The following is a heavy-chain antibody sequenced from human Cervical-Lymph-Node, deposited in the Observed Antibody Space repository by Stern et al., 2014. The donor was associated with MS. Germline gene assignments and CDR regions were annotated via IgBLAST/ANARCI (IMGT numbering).Heavy chain of an antibody. CDR1: DFSVGSNY. V-gene: IGHV3-66*01. J-gene: IGHJ4*02. D-gene: IGHD6-19*01. CDR2: IYSGGGP. Sequence: EVQLVESGGGLVQPGGSLRLSCAASDFSVGSNYMTWVRQSPGKGLEWVSVIYSGGGPYYADSVEGRFTISRDNSKNTLYLQMNSLRAEDTAIYYCAGSHLTADYFDYWGQGTLLTVSS. CDR3: AGSHLTADYFDY.